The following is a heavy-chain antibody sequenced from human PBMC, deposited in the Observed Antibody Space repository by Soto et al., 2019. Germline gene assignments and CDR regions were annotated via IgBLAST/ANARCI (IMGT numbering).Heavy chain of an antibody. J-gene: IGHJ5*02. D-gene: IGHD4-17*01. CDR2: IYYSGST. V-gene: IGHV4-39*01. Sequence: PSETLSLTCTVSGGSISSSSYHWDWIRQPPGKGLEWIGSIYYSGSTYYNPSLKSRVTISVDTSKNQFSLKMNYVTAADTAVYYCVRLIGMTTATTDRWLDPWGPGTLVTVSS. CDR1: GGSISSSSYH. CDR3: VRLIGMTTATTDRWLDP.